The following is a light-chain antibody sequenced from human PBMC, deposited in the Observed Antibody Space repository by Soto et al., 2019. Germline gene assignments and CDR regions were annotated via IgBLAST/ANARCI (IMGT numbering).Light chain of an antibody. V-gene: IGKV1-5*03. Sequence: DIQLTQSPSTLSASIGDRVTITCRASQSISTWLAWYQQKPGTAPKLLIYKASTLEGAVPSRFSGSRSETEFTLTVSSLQHYDFATYYCQQYNDSFLYTFGQGTKLEIK. CDR2: KAS. CDR1: QSISTW. J-gene: IGKJ2*01. CDR3: QQYNDSFLYT.